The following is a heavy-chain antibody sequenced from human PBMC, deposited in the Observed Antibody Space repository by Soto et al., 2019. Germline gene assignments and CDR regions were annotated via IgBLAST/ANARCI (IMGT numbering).Heavy chain of an antibody. D-gene: IGHD1-1*01. Sequence: GGSLRLSCAASGFTFDDYAMHWVRQAPGKGLEWVSGISWNSGSIGYADSVKGRFTISRDNAKNSLYLQMNSLRAEDTALYYCAKAPQRCLQHNPFDYWGQGTLVTVSA. CDR1: GFTFDDYA. J-gene: IGHJ4*02. V-gene: IGHV3-9*01. CDR2: ISWNSGSI. CDR3: AKAPQRCLQHNPFDY.